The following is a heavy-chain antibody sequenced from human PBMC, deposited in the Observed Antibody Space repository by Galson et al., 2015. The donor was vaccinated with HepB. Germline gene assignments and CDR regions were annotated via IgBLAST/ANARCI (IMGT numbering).Heavy chain of an antibody. Sequence: SLRLSCAASGFTYSTYRMNWVRQAPGKGLEWISYISATGTTIDYADSVKGRFTISRDNAKNSLYLQMSSLRAEDTAVYYCARDSRATFGEPNWFDPWGQGTLVIVSP. V-gene: IGHV3-48*01. CDR3: ARDSRATFGEPNWFDP. CDR2: ISATGTTI. D-gene: IGHD3-3*01. CDR1: GFTYSTYR. J-gene: IGHJ5*02.